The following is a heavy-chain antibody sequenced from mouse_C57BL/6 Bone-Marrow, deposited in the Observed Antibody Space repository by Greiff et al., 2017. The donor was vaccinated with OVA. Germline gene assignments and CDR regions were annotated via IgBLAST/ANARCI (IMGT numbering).Heavy chain of an antibody. Sequence: VQLKQSGAELVRPGASVKLSCTASGFNIKDDYMHWVKQRPEQGLEWIGWIDPENGDTEYASKFQGKATITADTSSNTAYLQLSSLTSEDTAVYYCTTLTVVAPNWYFDVWGTGTTVTVSS. CDR2: IDPENGDT. CDR3: TTLTVVAPNWYFDV. V-gene: IGHV14-4*01. D-gene: IGHD1-1*01. CDR1: GFNIKDDY. J-gene: IGHJ1*03.